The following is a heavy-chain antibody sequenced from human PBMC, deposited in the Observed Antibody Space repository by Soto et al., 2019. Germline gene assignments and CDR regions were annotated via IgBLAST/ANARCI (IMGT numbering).Heavy chain of an antibody. CDR2: ISSGSSYI. Sequence: EVQLVESGGGLVKPGGSLRLSCAASGFTFSSYSMNWVRQAPGEGLEWVSSISSGSSYIYYADSVKGRFTISRDNAKNSLYLQMNSDSAEGTALYYCASDSYDFWSGPAAAGWYFDLWGRGTLVTVSS. CDR1: GFTFSSYS. CDR3: ASDSYDFWSGPAAAGWYFDL. V-gene: IGHV3-21*01. D-gene: IGHD3-3*01. J-gene: IGHJ2*01.